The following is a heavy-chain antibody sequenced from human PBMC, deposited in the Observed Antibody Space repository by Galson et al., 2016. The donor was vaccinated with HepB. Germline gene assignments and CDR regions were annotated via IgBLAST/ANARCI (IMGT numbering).Heavy chain of an antibody. CDR1: GFTVSNAW. CDR2: IKRKIDGETA. V-gene: IGHV3-15*07. J-gene: IGHJ4*02. D-gene: IGHD3-22*01. Sequence: SLRLSCAGSGFTVSNAWINWVRQAPGKGLEWVGLIKRKIDGETADYAAPVKGRFTISRDDSKDTVYLQLNSLKTEDTAVYYCTIKNYCASNGPVDYWGQGTLVTVSS. CDR3: TIKNYCASNGPVDY.